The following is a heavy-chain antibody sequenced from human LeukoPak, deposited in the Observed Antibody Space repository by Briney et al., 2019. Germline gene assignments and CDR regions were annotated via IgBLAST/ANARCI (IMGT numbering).Heavy chain of an antibody. CDR2: ISGSGGST. J-gene: IGHJ3*02. CDR1: GFTFSSYA. CDR3: AKSSIAVAGRDDAFDI. Sequence: GGSLRLSCAASGFTFSSYAMSWVRQAAGKGLELVSAISGSGGSTYYADSVKGRFTISRDNSKNTLYLQMNSLRAEDTAVYYCAKSSIAVAGRDDAFDIWGQGTMVTVSS. V-gene: IGHV3-23*01. D-gene: IGHD6-19*01.